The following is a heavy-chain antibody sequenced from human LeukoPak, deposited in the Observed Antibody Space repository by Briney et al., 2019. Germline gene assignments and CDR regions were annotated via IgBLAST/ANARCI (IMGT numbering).Heavy chain of an antibody. CDR2: IIPILGIA. V-gene: IGHV1-69*04. CDR3: HYSKVRFQYYYYGMDV. J-gene: IGHJ6*02. D-gene: IGHD4-4*01. Sequence: GASVKVSCKASGGTFSSYAISWVRQAPGQGLEWMGRIIPILGIANYAQKFQGRVTITADKSTSTAYMELSSLRSEDTAVYYCHYSKVRFQYYYYGMDVWGQGTTVTVSS. CDR1: GGTFSSYA.